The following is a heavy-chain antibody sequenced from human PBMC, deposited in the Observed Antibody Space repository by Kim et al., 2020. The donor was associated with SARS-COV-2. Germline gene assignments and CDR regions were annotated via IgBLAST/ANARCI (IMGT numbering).Heavy chain of an antibody. V-gene: IGHV3-74*01. D-gene: IGHD6-19*01. Sequence: ADTRKGRYTSPRDKAKDTLYLQMNSLRAEDTAVYFCARRRLAGTNGYFDLWGRGTLVTVSS. CDR3: ARRRLAGTNGYFDL. J-gene: IGHJ2*01.